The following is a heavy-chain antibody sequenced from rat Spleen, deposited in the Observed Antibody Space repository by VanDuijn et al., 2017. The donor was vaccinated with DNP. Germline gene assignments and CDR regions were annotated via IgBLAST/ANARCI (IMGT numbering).Heavy chain of an antibody. V-gene: IGHV6-6*01. Sequence: EVQLVESGGGLVQPGRSLKVSCATSGFTFSTAWMYWYRQFPEKRLEWVARIKAKSNNYATDYTESVKGRFTISRDDSKSSIYLQMNNLKEEDTVIYYCGWPTTGITPDYWGQGVMVTVSS. J-gene: IGHJ2*01. D-gene: IGHD1-9*01. CDR1: GFTFSTAW. CDR2: IKAKSNNYAT. CDR3: GWPTTGITPDY.